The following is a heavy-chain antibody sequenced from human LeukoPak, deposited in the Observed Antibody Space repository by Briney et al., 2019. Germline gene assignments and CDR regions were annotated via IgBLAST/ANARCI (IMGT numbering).Heavy chain of an antibody. D-gene: IGHD5-24*01. CDR1: GDSISSSSYY. CDR2: IYHSGST. V-gene: IGHV4-39*01. Sequence: SETLSLTCTVSGDSISSSSYYWGWIRQPPGKGLEWIAIIYHSGSTYYNPSLKSRVTISVDTSKNQFSLKLSSVTAADTAVFYCARRSRWDWYFDLWGRGTLVTVSS. CDR3: ARRSRWDWYFDL. J-gene: IGHJ2*01.